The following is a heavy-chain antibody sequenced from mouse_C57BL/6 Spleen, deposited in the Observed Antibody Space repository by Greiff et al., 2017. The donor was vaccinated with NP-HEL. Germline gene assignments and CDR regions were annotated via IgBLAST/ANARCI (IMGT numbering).Heavy chain of an antibody. CDR2: IDPENGDT. CDR3: PRGSMDY. J-gene: IGHJ4*01. CDR1: GFNFKDYY. Sequence: EVQLQQSGAELVRPGASVKLSCTASGFNFKDYYMHWVKQRPEQGLEWIGWIDPENGDTEYASKFKGKATITADTSSNTACLQLTSLTSEDTAVYCCPRGSMDYWGQGTSVTVSS. V-gene: IGHV14-4*01.